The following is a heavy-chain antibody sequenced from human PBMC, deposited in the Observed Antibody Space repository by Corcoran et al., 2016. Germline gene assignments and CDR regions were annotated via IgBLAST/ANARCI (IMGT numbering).Heavy chain of an antibody. V-gene: IGHV5-51*01. J-gene: IGHJ6*02. CDR1: GYRFTTSW. Sequence: EVQLVQSGAEVKKPGESLKISCQGSGYRFTTSWIAWVRQMPEEGLESMGVIYPGDSDTRYSPSFQGQVTISADKSISTAYLQWSSLKASDTAMDYCARQTRSGVAVWVQGTPVTVCS. CDR2: IYPGDSDT. D-gene: IGHD2-15*01. CDR3: ARQTRSGVAV.